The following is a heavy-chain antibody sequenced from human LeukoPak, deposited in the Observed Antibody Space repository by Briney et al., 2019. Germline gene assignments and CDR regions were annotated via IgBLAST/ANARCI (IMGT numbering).Heavy chain of an antibody. V-gene: IGHV1-69-2*01. CDR1: GYTFTDYY. D-gene: IGHD3-22*01. CDR2: VYPEDGET. Sequence: GASVKLSCKVSGYTFTDYYMHWVQQAPGKGLEWMGLVYPEDGETIYAEKFQGRVTITADTSTDTAYMELSSLISEDTAVYYCATERRRYYDSSGYSAGFDYWGQRTLVTVSS. CDR3: ATERRRYYDSSGYSAGFDY. J-gene: IGHJ4*02.